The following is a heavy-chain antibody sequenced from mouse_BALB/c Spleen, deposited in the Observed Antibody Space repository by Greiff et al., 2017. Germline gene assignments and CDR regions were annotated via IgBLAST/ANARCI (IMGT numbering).Heavy chain of an antibody. J-gene: IGHJ3*01. CDR2: ISSGSSTI. CDR3: ARGDDGYRRGFAY. V-gene: IGHV5-17*02. Sequence: EVMLVESGGGLVQPGGSRKLSCAASGFTFSSFGMHWVRQAPEKGLEWVAYISSGSSTIYYADTVKGRFTISRDNPKNTLFLQMTGLRSEDTAMYYCARGDDGYRRGFAYWGQGTLVTVSA. D-gene: IGHD2-3*01. CDR1: GFTFSSFG.